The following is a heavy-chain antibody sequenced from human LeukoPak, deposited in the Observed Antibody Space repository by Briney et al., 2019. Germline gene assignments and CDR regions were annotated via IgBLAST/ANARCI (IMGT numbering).Heavy chain of an antibody. V-gene: IGHV3-21*01. Sequence: GGSLRLSCAASGITFSSYSMNWVRQAPGKGLEWVSSISSSSSYIYYADSVKGRFTISRDNAKNSLYLQMNSLRAEDTAVYYCARGSYSSGWRFDYWGQGTLVTVSS. CDR2: ISSSSSYI. CDR1: GITFSSYS. J-gene: IGHJ4*02. D-gene: IGHD6-19*01. CDR3: ARGSYSSGWRFDY.